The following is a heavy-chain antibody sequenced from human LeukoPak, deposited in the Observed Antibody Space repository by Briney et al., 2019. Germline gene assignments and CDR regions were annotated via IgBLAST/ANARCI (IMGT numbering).Heavy chain of an antibody. CDR2: IHTSGTT. Sequence: SQTLSLTCSVSGGAISSGSHYWSWIRQSAGKGLEWIGRIHTSGTTNSNPSLKSRVTISVDTSKNQFSLKLSSVTAADTAVYYCARASYSYDINGWVPFDYWGQGTLVTVSS. CDR1: GGAISSGSHY. CDR3: ARASYSYDINGWVPFDY. J-gene: IGHJ4*02. D-gene: IGHD3-22*01. V-gene: IGHV4-61*02.